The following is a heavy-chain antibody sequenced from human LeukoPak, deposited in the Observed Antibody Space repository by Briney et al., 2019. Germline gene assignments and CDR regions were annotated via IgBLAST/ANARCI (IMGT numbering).Heavy chain of an antibody. J-gene: IGHJ4*02. CDR3: ARGFRYCSGGSCYQKGPFDY. V-gene: IGHV4-59*01. D-gene: IGHD2-15*01. Sequence: SETLSLTCTVSGGSFSSYYWTWIRQPPGKGLEWIGYIYYSGSTNYNPSLKGRVAISVDTSKTHFSLKLTSVTAADTAVYYCARGFRYCSGGSCYQKGPFDYWGQGTLVTVSS. CDR1: GGSFSSYY. CDR2: IYYSGST.